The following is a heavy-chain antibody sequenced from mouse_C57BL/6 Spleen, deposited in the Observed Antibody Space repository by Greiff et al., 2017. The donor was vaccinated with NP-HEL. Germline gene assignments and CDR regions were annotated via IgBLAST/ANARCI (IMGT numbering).Heavy chain of an antibody. Sequence: QVQLKESGPGLVQPSQSLSITCTVSGFSLTSYGVHWVRQSPGKGLEWLGVIWSGGSTDYNAAFISRLSISKDNSKSQVFFKMNSLQADDTAIYYCARKGRFYYGSSYDFFMDYWGQGTSVTVSS. J-gene: IGHJ4*01. CDR3: ARKGRFYYGSSYDFFMDY. V-gene: IGHV2-2*01. CDR2: IWSGGST. CDR1: GFSLTSYG. D-gene: IGHD1-1*01.